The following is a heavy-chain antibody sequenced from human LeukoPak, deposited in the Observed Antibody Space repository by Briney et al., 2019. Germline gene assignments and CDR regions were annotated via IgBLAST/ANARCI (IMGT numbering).Heavy chain of an antibody. D-gene: IGHD5-18*01. V-gene: IGHV4-30-4*01. CDR3: ASYTAGGGGLDY. CDR1: GGSISSGDYY. J-gene: IGHJ4*02. Sequence: SETLSLTCTVSGGSISSGDYYWSWIRQPPGKGLEWIGYIYYSGSTYYNPSLKSRVTISVDTSKNQFSLKLSSVTAADTAVYYCASYTAGGGGLDYWGQGTPVTVSS. CDR2: IYYSGST.